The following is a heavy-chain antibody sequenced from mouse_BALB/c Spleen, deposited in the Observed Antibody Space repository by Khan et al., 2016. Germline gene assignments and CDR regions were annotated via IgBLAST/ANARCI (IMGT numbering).Heavy chain of an antibody. CDR3: ARYDYAMDY. V-gene: IGHV1S136*01. CDR1: GYTFTSYV. D-gene: IGHD2-14*01. Sequence: VQLQQPGPELVKPGASVKMSCKASGYTFTSYVMHWVKQKPGQGLEWIGYINPYNDGTKYNETFKGKATLTSDKSSSPAYMELSSLTSEDSAVYYCARYDYAMDYWGQGTSVTVSS. CDR2: INPYNDGT. J-gene: IGHJ4*01.